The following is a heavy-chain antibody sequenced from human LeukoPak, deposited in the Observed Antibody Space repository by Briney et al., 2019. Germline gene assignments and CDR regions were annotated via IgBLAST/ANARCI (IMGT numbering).Heavy chain of an antibody. CDR3: ARDGKTYYYDSSGYYEVPLYGMDV. J-gene: IGHJ6*02. D-gene: IGHD3-22*01. CDR1: GFTLSTYS. CDR2: ISSSSSTI. V-gene: IGHV3-48*01. Sequence: PGGSLRLSCAASGFTLSTYSMNWVRQAPGKGLEWVSYISSSSSTIYYADSVRGRFTISRDNAKNSLYLQMNSLRAEDTAVYYCARDGKTYYYDSSGYYEVPLYGMDVWGQGTTVTVSS.